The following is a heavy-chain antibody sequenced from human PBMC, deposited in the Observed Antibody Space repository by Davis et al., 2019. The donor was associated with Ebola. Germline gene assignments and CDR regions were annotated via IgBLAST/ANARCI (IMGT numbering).Heavy chain of an antibody. J-gene: IGHJ3*02. V-gene: IGHV5-51*01. CDR2: IYTGDSDT. CDR3: ASLRRTITGMDDAFDI. D-gene: IGHD1-20*01. Sequence: GESLKISCTDSGNSFTSHWIGWVRQLPGKGLEWIGIIYTGDSDTRYSPSFRGQVTISADKSIKTAYLQWSSLKASDTAMYYCASLRRTITGMDDAFDIWGQETMVTVSS. CDR1: GNSFTSHW.